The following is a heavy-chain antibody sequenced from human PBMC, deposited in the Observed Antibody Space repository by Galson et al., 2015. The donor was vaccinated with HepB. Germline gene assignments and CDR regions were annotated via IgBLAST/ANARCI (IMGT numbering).Heavy chain of an antibody. J-gene: IGHJ4*02. CDR3: ARDYGFGELDY. V-gene: IGHV3-48*02. Sequence: SLRLSCAASGFIFSSYSMNWVRQAPGKGLEWLSYISDSSSTIYYADPVKGRFIISRDNAKNSLCLQMNSLRDEDTAVYYCARDYGFGELDYWGQGTLVTVSS. CDR2: ISDSSSTI. CDR1: GFIFSSYS. D-gene: IGHD3-10*01.